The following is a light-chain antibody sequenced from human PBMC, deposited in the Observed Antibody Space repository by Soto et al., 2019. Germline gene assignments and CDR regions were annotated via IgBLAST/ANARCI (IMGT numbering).Light chain of an antibody. CDR3: AAWDSSLNAHLL. V-gene: IGLV1-44*01. CDR1: SSNIGSNP. J-gene: IGLJ2*01. Sequence: QSVLTQPPSASGTPGQRVTISCSGSSSNIGSNPVNWYQQLPGTAPKLLIHSNNQRPSGVPDRFSGSKSGTSASLAISALQSEDEADYYCAAWDSSLNAHLLFGGGTKVTVL. CDR2: SNN.